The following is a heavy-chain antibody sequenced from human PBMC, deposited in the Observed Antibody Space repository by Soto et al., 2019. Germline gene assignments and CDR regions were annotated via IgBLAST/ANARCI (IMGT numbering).Heavy chain of an antibody. CDR3: ARSGILLGY. CDR2: INHSGST. CDR1: GGSFSCYY. V-gene: IGHV4-34*01. D-gene: IGHD2-15*01. Sequence: SETLSLTCAVYGGSFSCYYWSWIRQPPGKGLEWIGEINHSGSTNYNPSLKSRVTISVDTSKNQFSLKLSSVTAADTAVYYCARSGILLGYWGQGTLVTVSS. J-gene: IGHJ4*02.